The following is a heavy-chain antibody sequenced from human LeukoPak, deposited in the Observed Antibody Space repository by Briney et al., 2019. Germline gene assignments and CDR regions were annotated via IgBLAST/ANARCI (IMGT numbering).Heavy chain of an antibody. CDR1: GYTFTSYD. Sequence: ASVKVSCKASGYTFTSYDINWVRQATGQGLEWMGWMSPNSGYTGYAQKFQGRVTMTRNTAISTAYMELSSLRSEDTAVYYCARAPFYLDSSGWDWGQGTLVTVSS. CDR2: MSPNSGYT. J-gene: IGHJ4*02. CDR3: ARAPFYLDSSGWD. D-gene: IGHD3-22*01. V-gene: IGHV1-8*01.